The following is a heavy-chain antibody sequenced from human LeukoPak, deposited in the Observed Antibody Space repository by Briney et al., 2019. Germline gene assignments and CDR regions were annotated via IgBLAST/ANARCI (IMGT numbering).Heavy chain of an antibody. CDR2: ISGSIGRT. V-gene: IGHV3-23*01. Sequence: PGGSLRLSCAASGFIFSSYAMSWVRQAPGKGLEWVSTISGSIGRTYYADSVKGRFTISRDNSKNTLYLQMNSLRAEDTAVYYCAKGRYYYDSSGYYVPSLFDYWGQGTLGTVSS. J-gene: IGHJ4*02. CDR1: GFIFSSYA. CDR3: AKGRYYYDSSGYYVPSLFDY. D-gene: IGHD3-22*01.